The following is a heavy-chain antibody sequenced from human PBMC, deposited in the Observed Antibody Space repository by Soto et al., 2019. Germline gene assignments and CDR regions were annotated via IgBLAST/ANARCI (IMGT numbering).Heavy chain of an antibody. V-gene: IGHV7-4-1*01. CDR3: TRDRSSGSWDY. J-gene: IGHJ4*01. CDR1: GYNFNSHS. D-gene: IGHD1-26*01. CDR2: INPITGNP. Sequence: QVQLVQSGSESMQPGASVKVSCKGSGYNFNSHSINWLRQAPGQGLEWMGWINPITGNPPYEQGVSERFVFSVDASVSTVDLHMFSLKPDDSAVYYCTRDRSSGSWDYWGHGTLVTVSS.